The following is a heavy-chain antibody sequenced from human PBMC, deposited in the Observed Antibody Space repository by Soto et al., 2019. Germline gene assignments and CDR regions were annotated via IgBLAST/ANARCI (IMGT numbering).Heavy chain of an antibody. CDR2: INHSGST. D-gene: IGHD3-10*01. V-gene: IGHV4-34*01. J-gene: IGHJ3*02. Sequence: PSETLSLSCAVYGGSFSGYYWSWIRQPPGKGLEWIGEINHSGSTNYNPSLKSRVTISVDTSKNQFSLKLSSVTAADTAVYYWARFSLLRGVIRDDAFDTWGQGRMVT. CDR1: GGSFSGYY. CDR3: ARFSLLRGVIRDDAFDT.